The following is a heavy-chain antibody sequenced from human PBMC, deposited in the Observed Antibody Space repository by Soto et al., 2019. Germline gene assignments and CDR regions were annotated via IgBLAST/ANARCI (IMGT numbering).Heavy chain of an antibody. J-gene: IGHJ4*02. CDR2: ISGGGGQT. CDR1: GFTFSNYA. V-gene: IGHV3-23*01. Sequence: GGSLRLYGAASGFTFSNYAMCWVRQAPGKGPEWVSAISGGGGQTYYLESVKGRFTISRDNSKNTVSLLLNSLRADDTAVYYCAKEGSPPFFQHWGQGTLVTVSS. CDR3: AKEGSPPFFQH. D-gene: IGHD3-10*01.